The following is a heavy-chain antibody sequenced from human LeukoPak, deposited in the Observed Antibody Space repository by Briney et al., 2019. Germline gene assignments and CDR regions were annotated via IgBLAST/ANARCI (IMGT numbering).Heavy chain of an antibody. CDR1: GFTVSSNY. D-gene: IGHD3-22*01. V-gene: IGHV3-53*01. J-gene: IGHJ3*02. CDR3: ASPRGYRDAFDI. CDR2: IYSGGST. Sequence: GRSLSFSCAASGFTVSSNYMSWVRQAPGQGLEWVSVIYSGGSTYYADSVKGRFTISRDNSKNTLYLQMNSLRAEDTAVYYCASPRGYRDAFDIWGQGTMVTVSS.